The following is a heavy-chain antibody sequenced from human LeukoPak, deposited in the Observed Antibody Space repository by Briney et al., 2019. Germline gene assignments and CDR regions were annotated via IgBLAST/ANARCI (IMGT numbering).Heavy chain of an antibody. D-gene: IGHD4-17*01. CDR1: GYSFSSYW. CDR2: IYPGDSDT. V-gene: IGHV5-51*01. J-gene: IGHJ4*02. CDR3: ACNNYGDLRI. Sequence: GESLKISCKGSGYSFSSYWIGWVRQMPGKGLEWMGIIYPGDSDTRYSPSFQGQVTISADKSISTAYLPWSSLKASDAAMYFCACNNYGDLRIWGQGTLVTVSS.